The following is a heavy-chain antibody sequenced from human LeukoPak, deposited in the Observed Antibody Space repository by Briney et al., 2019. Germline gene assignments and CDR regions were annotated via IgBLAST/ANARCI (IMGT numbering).Heavy chain of an antibody. Sequence: GGSLRLSCAASGFTFTTYGMHWVDQAPGKGVEWVAFIQNDEIDKFYADSVKGRFTISRDNSKNTLYLQMNSLRDEDTGVYYCARDRVEVVVAATPYSCYYGMDVWGQGTTVTVSS. D-gene: IGHD2-15*01. V-gene: IGHV3-30*02. CDR3: ARDRVEVVVAATPYSCYYGMDV. CDR2: IQNDEIDK. CDR1: GFTFTTYG. J-gene: IGHJ6*02.